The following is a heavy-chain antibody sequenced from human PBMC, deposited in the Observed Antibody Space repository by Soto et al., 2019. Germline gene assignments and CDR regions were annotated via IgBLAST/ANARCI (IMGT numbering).Heavy chain of an antibody. CDR2: IYHSGST. V-gene: IGHV4-30-2*01. CDR3: ARATAIGYYFDY. CDR1: GGSISSGGYS. Sequence: SETLSLTCTVSGGSISSGGYSWSWIRQPPGKGLEWIGYIYHSGSTYYNPSLKSRVTISVDRSKNQFSLKLSSVTAADTAVYYCARATAIGYYFDYWGQGTLVTVSS. J-gene: IGHJ4*02. D-gene: IGHD2-21*02.